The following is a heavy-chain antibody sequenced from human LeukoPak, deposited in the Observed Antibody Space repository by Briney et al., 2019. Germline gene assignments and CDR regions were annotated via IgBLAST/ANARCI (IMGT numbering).Heavy chain of an antibody. CDR2: ISGSGGST. J-gene: IGHJ4*02. V-gene: IGHV3-23*01. D-gene: IGHD3-9*01. CDR3: AKDRYFDWFFDY. CDR1: GFAFSSYA. Sequence: GGSLRLSCAASGFAFSSYAMSWVRQAPGKGLEWVSAISGSGGSTYYADSVKGRFTISRDNSKNTLYLQMNSLRAEDTAVYYCAKDRYFDWFFDYWGQGTLVTVSS.